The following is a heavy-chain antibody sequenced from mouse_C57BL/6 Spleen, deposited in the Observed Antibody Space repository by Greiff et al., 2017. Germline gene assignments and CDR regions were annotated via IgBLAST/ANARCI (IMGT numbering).Heavy chain of an antibody. Sequence: QVQLQQPGAELVRPGSSVKLSCKASGYTFTSYWMHWVKQRPIQGLEWIGNIDPSDSETHYNQKFKDKATLTVDKSSSTAYMQLSSLTSEDSAVYYCAREDRDGVAYWGQGTLVTVSA. D-gene: IGHD3-3*01. CDR2: IDPSDSET. J-gene: IGHJ3*01. CDR3: AREDRDGVAY. V-gene: IGHV1-52*01. CDR1: GYTFTSYW.